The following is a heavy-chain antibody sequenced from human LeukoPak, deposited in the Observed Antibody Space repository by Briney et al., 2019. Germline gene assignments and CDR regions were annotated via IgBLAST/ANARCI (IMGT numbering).Heavy chain of an antibody. CDR3: ARDYDSSGYPDYYFDY. V-gene: IGHV3-49*04. CDR2: IRSKAYGGTT. Sequence: GGSLRLSCTASGFTFGDYAMSWVRQAPGKGLEWVGFIRSKAYGGTTEYAASVKGRFTISRDDSKSIAYLQMNSLKTEDTAVYYCARDYDSSGYPDYYFDYWGPGTLVTVSS. D-gene: IGHD3-22*01. J-gene: IGHJ4*02. CDR1: GFTFGDYA.